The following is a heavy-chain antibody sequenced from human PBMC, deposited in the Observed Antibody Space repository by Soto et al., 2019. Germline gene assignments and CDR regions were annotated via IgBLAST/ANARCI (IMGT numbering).Heavy chain of an antibody. J-gene: IGHJ4*02. D-gene: IGHD3-22*01. CDR1: GGTFSSYA. V-gene: IGHV1-69*06. CDR3: ASHYYDSSGYPDY. CDR2: IIPIFGTA. Sequence: SVKVSCKASGGTFSSYAISWVRQAPGQGLEWMGGIIPIFGTANYAQKFQGRVTITADKSTSTAYMELSSLRSEDAAVYYCASHYYDSSGYPDYWGQGTLVTVSS.